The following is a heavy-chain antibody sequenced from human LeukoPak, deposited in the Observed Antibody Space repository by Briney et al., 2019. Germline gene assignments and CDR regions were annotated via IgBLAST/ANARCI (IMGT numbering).Heavy chain of an antibody. Sequence: GGSLRLSCAASGFTFSSYSINWVRQAPGKGLEWVSYISGSSLSIFYADSVKGRFTVSRDNAKNSMYLQMNSLRAEDTAVYYCARDGPSYGSGSYALAFDIWGQGTMVTVSS. J-gene: IGHJ3*02. CDR2: ISGSSLSI. CDR3: ARDGPSYGSGSYALAFDI. CDR1: GFTFSSYS. V-gene: IGHV3-48*04. D-gene: IGHD3-10*01.